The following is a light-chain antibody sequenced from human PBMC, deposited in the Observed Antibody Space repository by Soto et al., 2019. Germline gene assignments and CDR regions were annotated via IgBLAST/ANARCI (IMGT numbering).Light chain of an antibody. J-gene: IGLJ2*01. CDR2: DVS. CDR3: SSYTSISTYVI. CDR1: SSDVGGYKY. Sequence: QSALTQPASVSGSPGQSITISCTGTSSDVGGYKYVSWYQQHPGKAPKLMIYDVSYRPSGVSNRFSGSKSGNTASLTISGLQAEDEADYYCSSYTSISTYVIFGGGTQLTVL. V-gene: IGLV2-14*03.